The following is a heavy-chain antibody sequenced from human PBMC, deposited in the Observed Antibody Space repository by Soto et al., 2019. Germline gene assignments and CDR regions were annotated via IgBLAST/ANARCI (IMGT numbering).Heavy chain of an antibody. Sequence: SETLSLTCTVSGGSISSYYWSWIRQPAGKGLEWIGRIYSSGSTNYNPSLKSRVTMSVDTSKNQFSLKLSSVTAADTAVYYCARDLRYYDILTGFPRYYGMDVWGQGTTVTVSS. CDR1: GGSISSYY. V-gene: IGHV4-4*07. D-gene: IGHD3-9*01. CDR2: IYSSGST. CDR3: ARDLRYYDILTGFPRYYGMDV. J-gene: IGHJ6*02.